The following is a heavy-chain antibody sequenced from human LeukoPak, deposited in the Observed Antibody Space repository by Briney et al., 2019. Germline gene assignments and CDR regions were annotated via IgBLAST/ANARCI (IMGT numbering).Heavy chain of an antibody. V-gene: IGHV2-70*01. CDR1: GYSLRSSGMC. D-gene: IGHD2-2*01. CDR3: ARTSCYGNYYYYGMDV. J-gene: IGHJ6*01. Sequence: GSGPTLFNRTQTRALTCTFSGYSLRSSGMCVSWIRQPPGKALEGLSLMDWDHDKYYSTSLKTRLTISKDTSKNQVVLTMTNMDPVDTATYYCARTSCYGNYYYYGMDVWGQGTTVIVSS. CDR2: MDWDHDK.